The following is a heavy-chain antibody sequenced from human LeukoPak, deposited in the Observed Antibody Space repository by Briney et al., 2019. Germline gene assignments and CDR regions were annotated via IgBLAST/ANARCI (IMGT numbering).Heavy chain of an antibody. J-gene: IGHJ4*02. CDR1: GFTFTSSA. CDR3: AAFYWSGYYTLFDY. V-gene: IGHV1-58*02. D-gene: IGHD3-3*01. Sequence: GASVKVSCKASGFTFTSSAMQWVRQARGQRLEWIGWIVVGSGNTNYAQKFQERVTITRDMSTSTAYMELSSLRSEDTAVYYCAAFYWSGYYTLFDYWDQGTLVTVSS. CDR2: IVVGSGNT.